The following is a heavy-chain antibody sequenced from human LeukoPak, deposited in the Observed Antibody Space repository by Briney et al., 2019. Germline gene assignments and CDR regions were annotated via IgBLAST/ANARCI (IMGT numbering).Heavy chain of an antibody. J-gene: IGHJ4*02. V-gene: IGHV3-21*01. Sequence: PGGSLRLSCAASGFTFSSYSMNWVRQAPGKGLEWVSSISSSSSYIYYADSVKGRFTIPRDNAKNPLYLQMNSLRAEDTAVYYCARDPEYSSSSFDYWGQGTLVTVSS. CDR1: GFTFSSYS. D-gene: IGHD6-6*01. CDR2: ISSSSSYI. CDR3: ARDPEYSSSSFDY.